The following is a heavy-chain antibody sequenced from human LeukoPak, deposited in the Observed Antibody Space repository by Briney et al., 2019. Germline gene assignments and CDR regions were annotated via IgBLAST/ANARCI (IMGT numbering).Heavy chain of an antibody. Sequence: PGGSLRLSCAASGFTFSSYGMHWVRQAPGKGLEWVAVIWYDGSNKYYADSAKGRFTISRDNSKNTLYLQMNSLRAEDTAVYYCARDSGHGDYDYWGQGTLVTVSS. CDR1: GFTFSSYG. V-gene: IGHV3-33*01. J-gene: IGHJ4*02. D-gene: IGHD4-17*01. CDR3: ARDSGHGDYDY. CDR2: IWYDGSNK.